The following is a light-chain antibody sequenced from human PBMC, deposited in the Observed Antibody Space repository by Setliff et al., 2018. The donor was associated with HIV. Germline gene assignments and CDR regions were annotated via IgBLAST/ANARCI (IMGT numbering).Light chain of an antibody. CDR3: AAWDNRLSGYF. J-gene: IGLJ1*01. CDR2: YDN. CDR1: SSNIGSNY. Sequence: QSVLTQPPSASGTPGQRVTISWSGGSSNIGSNYVYWFQLLPGTAPKLLIYYDNQRPSGVPDRFSGSKSGTSASLAISGLRSDDEAHYYCAAWDNRLSGYFFAAGAKGTVL. V-gene: IGLV1-47*02.